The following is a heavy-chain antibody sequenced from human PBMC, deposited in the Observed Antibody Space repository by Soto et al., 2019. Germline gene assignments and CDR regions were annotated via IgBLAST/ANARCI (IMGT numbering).Heavy chain of an antibody. CDR2: ISSTAGRTS. CDR1: GFTFNTYP. J-gene: IGHJ6*02. D-gene: IGHD3-10*01. CDR3: AKGVLSFHYGMEV. V-gene: IGHV3-23*01. Sequence: GGSLRLSCATSGFTFNTYPMTWVRQAPGKGLEWVSSISSTAGRTSSYADSVKGRFAISRDFSDNAVYLQMNNLRVDDTAVYFCAKGVLSFHYGMEVWGQGTTVTVSS.